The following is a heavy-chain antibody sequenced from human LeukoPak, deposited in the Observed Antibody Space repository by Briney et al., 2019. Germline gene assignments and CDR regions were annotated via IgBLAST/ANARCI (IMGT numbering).Heavy chain of an antibody. CDR1: GFTFSSYE. J-gene: IGHJ6*03. CDR2: ISSSGSTI. Sequence: GGSLRLSCAASGFTFSSYEMNWVRQAPGKGLEWVSYISSSGSTIYYADSVKGRFTISRDNAKNSLYLQMNSLRAEDTAVYYCARILLGYYYMDVWGKGTTVTISS. CDR3: ARILLGYYYMDV. V-gene: IGHV3-48*03.